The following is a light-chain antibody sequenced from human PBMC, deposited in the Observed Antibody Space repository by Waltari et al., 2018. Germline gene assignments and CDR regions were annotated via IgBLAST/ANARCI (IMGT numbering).Light chain of an antibody. V-gene: IGKV4-1*01. CDR3: QQYYSTPYT. J-gene: IGKJ2*01. CDR1: QSVSYSSNNKNY. Sequence: DIVMTQSPDFLAVSLGERAHINCKSSQSVSYSSNNKNYLAWYQQQPGQPPKLLMYWASTRESGVPDRFSGSGSGTDFTLTISSLQTEDVAVYYCQQYYSTPYTFGQGTKLEIK. CDR2: WAS.